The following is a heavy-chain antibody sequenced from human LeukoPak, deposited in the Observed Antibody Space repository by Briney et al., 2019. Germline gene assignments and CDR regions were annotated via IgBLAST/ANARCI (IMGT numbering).Heavy chain of an antibody. Sequence: SETLSLTCTVSGGSISSSSYYWGWIRQSPGEGLEWIGSIYYSGSTYYNPSLKSRVTISVDTSKNQFSLKLSSVTAADTAVYYCARGAISSGWYLSLVVTSPQRYYYYYMDVWGKGTTVTVSS. CDR1: GGSISSSSYY. D-gene: IGHD6-19*01. V-gene: IGHV4-39*07. CDR3: ARGAISSGWYLSLVVTSPQRYYYYYMDV. J-gene: IGHJ6*03. CDR2: IYYSGST.